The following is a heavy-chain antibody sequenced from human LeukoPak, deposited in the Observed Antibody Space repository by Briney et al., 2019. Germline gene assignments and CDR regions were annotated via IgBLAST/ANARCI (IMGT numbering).Heavy chain of an antibody. V-gene: IGHV3-23*01. Sequence: GGSLRLSCAASGFTFSSYAMSWVRQAPGKGLEWVSAISGSGGSTYYADSVKGRFTISRDNSKNTLYLQMNSLRAEDTAVYYCAKGDYGDYQSGDVFDIWGQGTMVTVSS. CDR3: AKGDYGDYQSGDVFDI. J-gene: IGHJ3*02. CDR2: ISGSGGST. D-gene: IGHD4-17*01. CDR1: GFTFSSYA.